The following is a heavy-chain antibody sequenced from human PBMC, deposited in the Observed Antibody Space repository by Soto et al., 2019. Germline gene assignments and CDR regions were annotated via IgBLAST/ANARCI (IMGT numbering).Heavy chain of an antibody. CDR2: IRRKANSYAT. CDR1: GFTFSGSA. Sequence: EVQLVESGGGLVQPGGSLKLSCAASGFTFSGSAMHWVRQASGKGLEWVGRIRRKANSYATAYAVSVKGRFTISRDVTRNTAYLQISSLKTQGTAVYYSVMGLYEFWRGHPKGHDYRGQRNVVTVAS. J-gene: IGHJ4*02. CDR3: VMGLYEFWRGHPKGHDY. V-gene: IGHV3-73*02. D-gene: IGHD3-3*01.